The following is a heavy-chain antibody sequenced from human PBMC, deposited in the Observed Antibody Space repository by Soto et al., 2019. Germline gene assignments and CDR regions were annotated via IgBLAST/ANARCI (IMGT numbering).Heavy chain of an antibody. D-gene: IGHD2-8*02. CDR3: ARGMTPPGAPAWYYFDS. J-gene: IGHJ4*02. CDR2: FSLSGTT. V-gene: IGHV4-4*07. Sequence: QVQLQESGPGLMKPSETLSLTCTVSGASITSSSYWSWIRQPAGKGLEWIGRFSLSGTTNYNPSLRSRVTMSADVSKNQFSLRLNSVTAADTALYYCARGMTPPGAPAWYYFDSWGQGTLVTVSS. CDR1: GASITSSSY.